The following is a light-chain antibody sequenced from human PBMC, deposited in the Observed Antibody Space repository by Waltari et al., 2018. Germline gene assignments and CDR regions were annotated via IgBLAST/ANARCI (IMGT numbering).Light chain of an antibody. Sequence: IVLTQSPVTPSLSSGDVATSSCWASQSLSASNLHWQSVRSYNLAWYKQEPGQAPRLLIYGASSRAIGIPDRFSGSESGTDFTLTISRLEPEDFAVYYCHQYDNSPGTFGQGTKVEVK. J-gene: IGKJ1*01. CDR3: HQYDNSPGT. CDR1: QSLSASNLHWQSVRSYN. V-gene: IGKV3-20*01. CDR2: GAS.